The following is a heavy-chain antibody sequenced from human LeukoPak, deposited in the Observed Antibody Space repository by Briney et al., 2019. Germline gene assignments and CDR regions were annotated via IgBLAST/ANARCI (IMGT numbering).Heavy chain of an antibody. J-gene: IGHJ4*02. V-gene: IGHV3-30*02. CDR2: IRYDGSDK. D-gene: IGHD3-16*01. Sequence: GGSLRLSCAASGFTFSSYGMHWVRQPPGKGLEWVAFIRYDGSDKYYVDSVKGRFTISRDNSKNTLYLQMNSLRDEDTAVYYCAKDSVMITFGGVADYWGKGTLVTVSS. CDR1: GFTFSSYG. CDR3: AKDSVMITFGGVADY.